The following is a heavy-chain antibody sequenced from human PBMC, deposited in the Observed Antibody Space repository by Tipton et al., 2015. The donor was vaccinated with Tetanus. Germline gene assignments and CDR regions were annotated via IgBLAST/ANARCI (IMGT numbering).Heavy chain of an antibody. J-gene: IGHJ5*02. CDR1: GGSLSSNY. Sequence: TLSLTCTVSGGSLSSNYWTWIRQPAGKGLEWIGRIDASGSTDYNPSLKSRVTMSVDTSENQFSRKLSSVIAADTAIYYCARVRSAAYTTNWYSGDNWFDPWGQGTLVTVSS. V-gene: IGHV4-4*07. D-gene: IGHD6-13*01. CDR2: IDASGST. CDR3: ARVRSAAYTTNWYSGDNWFDP.